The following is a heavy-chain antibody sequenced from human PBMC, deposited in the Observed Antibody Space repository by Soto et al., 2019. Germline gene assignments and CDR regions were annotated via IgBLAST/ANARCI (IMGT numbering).Heavy chain of an antibody. CDR2: ITSGGGSA. J-gene: IGHJ4*02. V-gene: IGHV3-23*01. CDR1: GFTFSNYA. CDR3: AKDINSGSYSPVIY. D-gene: IGHD1-26*01. Sequence: EVQLLESGGGLVQPGGSLRLSCAASGFTFSNYAMSWVRQAPGKGLEWVSTITSGGGSAYYADSVKGRFTISRDNSKNTLYLQMNNLRAEDTALYYCAKDINSGSYSPVIYWGQGTLVTVSS.